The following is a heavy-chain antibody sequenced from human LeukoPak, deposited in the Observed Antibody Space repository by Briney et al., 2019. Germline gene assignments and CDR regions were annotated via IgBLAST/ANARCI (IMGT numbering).Heavy chain of an antibody. V-gene: IGHV1-46*01. CDR1: GGTFSNYA. CDR2: INPSGGST. Sequence: ASVKVSCKVSGGTFSNYAFSWVRQAPGQGLEWMGIINPSGGSTSYAQKFQGRVTMTRDMSTSTVYMELSSLRSEDTAVYYCARAGYYGSGSYEWGQGTLVTVSS. CDR3: ARAGYYGSGSYE. D-gene: IGHD3-10*01. J-gene: IGHJ4*02.